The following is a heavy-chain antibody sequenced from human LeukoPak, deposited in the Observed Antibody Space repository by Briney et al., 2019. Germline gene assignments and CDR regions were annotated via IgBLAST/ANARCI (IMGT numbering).Heavy chain of an antibody. CDR1: GGTFSSYA. J-gene: IGHJ4*02. CDR3: ARCDSSSWYYFDY. Sequence: SVKVSCKASGGTFSSYAISWVRQAPGQGLEWMGGIIPIFGTANYAQKFQGRVTMTRDTSTSTVCMELSSLRSEDTAVYYCARCDSSSWYYFDYWGQGTLVTVSS. CDR2: IIPIFGTA. D-gene: IGHD6-13*01. V-gene: IGHV1-69*05.